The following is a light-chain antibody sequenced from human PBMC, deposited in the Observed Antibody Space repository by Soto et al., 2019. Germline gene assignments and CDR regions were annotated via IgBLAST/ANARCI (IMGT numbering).Light chain of an antibody. CDR1: QNIGNY. CDR3: QQYISYPWT. J-gene: IGKJ1*01. CDR2: WTS. Sequence: DIPMTQSPYTLSGSVGDRVTITCRASQNIGNYLAWYQQKIGRAPKILIYWTSNLERGVPSRFSGSGTGTEFTLSISSLQPDDFASYFCQQYISYPWTFGQGTKVEI. V-gene: IGKV1-5*03.